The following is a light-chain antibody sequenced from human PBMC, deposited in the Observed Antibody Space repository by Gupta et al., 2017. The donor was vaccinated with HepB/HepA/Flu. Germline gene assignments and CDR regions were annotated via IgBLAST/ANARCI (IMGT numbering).Light chain of an antibody. Sequence: IQITQSPSTLSASVGDRVTITCRASQGVSSWFAWFQQKPGEAPKVLISMASSLQSGVPSRFSGSGSGTEFTLTISSLQPDDFATYYCQQYHAYPWTFGQGTKVDIK. CDR3: QQYHAYPWT. V-gene: IGKV1-5*03. CDR2: MAS. J-gene: IGKJ1*01. CDR1: QGVSSW.